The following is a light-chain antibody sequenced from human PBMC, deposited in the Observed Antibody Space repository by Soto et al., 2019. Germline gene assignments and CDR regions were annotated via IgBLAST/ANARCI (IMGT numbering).Light chain of an antibody. Sequence: QSVLTQPASVSGSPGQSITISCTGTSSDIDGYNFVSWYQHHPGKAPKLLIHDVSNRPSGVSSRFSGSKSGNTASLTISGLQAEDEADYYCNSYRTVSTYVFGTGTMLTVL. V-gene: IGLV2-14*03. CDR3: NSYRTVSTYV. J-gene: IGLJ1*01. CDR1: SSDIDGYNF. CDR2: DVS.